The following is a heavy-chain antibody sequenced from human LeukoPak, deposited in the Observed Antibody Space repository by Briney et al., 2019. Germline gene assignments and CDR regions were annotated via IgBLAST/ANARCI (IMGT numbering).Heavy chain of an antibody. CDR1: GFTFSSYA. CDR3: ARNLYGSGWFYFDY. Sequence: GRSLRLSCAASGFTFSSYAMHWVRQAPGKGLEWVAVISYDGSNKYYADSVKGRFTISRDNSKNTLYLQMNGLRAEDTAAYYCARNLYGSGWFYFDYWGQGTLVTVSS. J-gene: IGHJ4*02. D-gene: IGHD6-19*01. V-gene: IGHV3-30-3*01. CDR2: ISYDGSNK.